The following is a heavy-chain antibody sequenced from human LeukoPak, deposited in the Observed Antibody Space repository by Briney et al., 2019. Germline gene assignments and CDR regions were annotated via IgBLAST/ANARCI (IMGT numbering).Heavy chain of an antibody. J-gene: IGHJ4*02. Sequence: SETLSLTCTVSGGSISSFYWNWIRQPAGKGLEWIGRLLTGGGTIYNPSLKSRVTISVDKSKNQFSLKLSSVTAADTAVYYCARDEGSGHYDSWGQGTLVTVSS. CDR1: GGSISSFY. CDR2: LLTGGGT. D-gene: IGHD3-3*01. CDR3: ARDEGSGHYDS. V-gene: IGHV4-4*07.